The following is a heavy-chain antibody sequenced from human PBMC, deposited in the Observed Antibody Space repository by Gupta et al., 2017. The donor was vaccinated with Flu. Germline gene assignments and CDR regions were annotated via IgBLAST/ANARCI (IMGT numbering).Heavy chain of an antibody. CDR3: AREVVNNRLDP. D-gene: IGHD2-15*01. J-gene: IGHJ5*02. V-gene: IGHV3-74*01. CDR2: IRFDGTAT. Sequence: ELQLVESGGGLVQPGGSLGLSCPAPGFAFCRPFLPWVRQAPGKGLVWVSRIRFDGTATSYADSVRGRFTISRDNTKNTLYLQMNSLRAEDTALYYCAREVVNNRLDPWGQGTLVTVSS. CDR1: GFAFCRPF.